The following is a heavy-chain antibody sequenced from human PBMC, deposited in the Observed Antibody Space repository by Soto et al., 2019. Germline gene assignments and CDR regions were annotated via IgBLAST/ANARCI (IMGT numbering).Heavy chain of an antibody. CDR2: IKHSGTT. CDR3: ARGGRLRYPFGY. Sequence: QVQLQQWGAGLLKPSETLSLTCAVYGGSFSDYYWTWIRQPPGKGLEWIGEIKHSGTTTHNPSLKSRVTMSVDTSKNQFSLNLTSVTAADTAIYYCARGGRLRYPFGYWGQGILVTVSS. J-gene: IGHJ4*02. CDR1: GGSFSDYY. V-gene: IGHV4-34*02. D-gene: IGHD4-17*01.